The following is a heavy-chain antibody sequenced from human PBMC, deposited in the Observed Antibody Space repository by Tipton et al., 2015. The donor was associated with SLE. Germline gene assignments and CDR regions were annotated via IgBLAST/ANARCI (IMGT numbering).Heavy chain of an antibody. D-gene: IGHD3-16*01. Sequence: TLFLTCTVSGGSISSYYWSWIRQPPGKGLEWIGYIYYSGSTNYNPSLKSRVTISVDTSKNQFSLKLSSVTAADTAVYYCASGGSPLGMDVWGQGTTVTVSS. J-gene: IGHJ6*02. CDR2: IYYSGST. CDR1: GGSISSYY. V-gene: IGHV4-59*01. CDR3: ASGGSPLGMDV.